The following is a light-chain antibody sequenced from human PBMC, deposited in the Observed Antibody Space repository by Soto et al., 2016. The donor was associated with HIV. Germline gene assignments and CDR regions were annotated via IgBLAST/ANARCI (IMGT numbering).Light chain of an antibody. J-gene: IGKJ1*01. V-gene: IGKV1-5*03. CDR2: KAS. CDR3: QQYNTFPWT. Sequence: IQMTQSPSSLSASVGDRVTVTCRASQNVNRWLAWYQQKPGKAPNLLIYKASTLQGGVPSRFSGSGSGTEFTLAISSLQPGDFATYYCQQYNTFPWTFGQGTKVGN. CDR1: QNVNRW.